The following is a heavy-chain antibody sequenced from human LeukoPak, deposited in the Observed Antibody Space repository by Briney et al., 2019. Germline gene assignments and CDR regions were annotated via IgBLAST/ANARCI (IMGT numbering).Heavy chain of an antibody. CDR3: ARTDITMVRGEKPLFGY. J-gene: IGHJ4*02. D-gene: IGHD3-10*01. Sequence: ASVKVSCKASGYTFTGYYMHWVRQAPGQGLEWMGWINPNSGGTNYAQKFQGRVTMTRDTSISTAYMELSRLRSDDTAVYCCARTDITMVRGEKPLFGYWGQGTLVTVSS. V-gene: IGHV1-2*02. CDR2: INPNSGGT. CDR1: GYTFTGYY.